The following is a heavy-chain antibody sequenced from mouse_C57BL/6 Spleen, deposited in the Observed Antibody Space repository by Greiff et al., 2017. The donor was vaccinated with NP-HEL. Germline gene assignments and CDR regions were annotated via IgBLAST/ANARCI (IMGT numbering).Heavy chain of an antibody. V-gene: IGHV1-82*01. CDR1: GYAFSSSW. CDR3: ARHGSSYDYFDY. D-gene: IGHD1-1*01. CDR2: IYPGDGDT. Sequence: QVQLKQSGPELVKPGASVKISCKASGYAFSSSWMNWVKQRPGKGLEWIGRIYPGDGDTNYNGKFKGKATLTADKSSSTAYMQLSSLTSEDSAVYFCARHGSSYDYFDYWGQGTTLTVSS. J-gene: IGHJ2*01.